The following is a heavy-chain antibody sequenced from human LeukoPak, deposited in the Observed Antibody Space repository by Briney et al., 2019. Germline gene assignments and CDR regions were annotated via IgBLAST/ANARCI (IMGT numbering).Heavy chain of an antibody. CDR2: FDPEDGET. Sequence: GASVKVSCKVSGYTLTELSMHWVRQAPGKGLEWMGGFDPEDGETIYAQKFQGRVTMTEDTSTDTAYMELSSLRSEDTAVYYCATALGARKNFDYWGQGTLVTVSS. CDR1: GYTLTELS. V-gene: IGHV1-24*01. J-gene: IGHJ4*02. D-gene: IGHD1-26*01. CDR3: ATALGARKNFDY.